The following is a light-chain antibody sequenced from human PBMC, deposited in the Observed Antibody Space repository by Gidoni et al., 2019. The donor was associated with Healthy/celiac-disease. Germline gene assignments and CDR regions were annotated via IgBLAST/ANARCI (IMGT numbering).Light chain of an antibody. CDR2: DVS. Sequence: SALTQPASVAGSPGQSITISCTGTSSDVGGYNYVSWYQQHPGKAPNLMIYDVSNWPSGVSTRFSGSKSGNTASLTISGLQSEDESYYYCSSYTSSSTWVFGGGTKLTVL. CDR1: SSDVGGYNY. J-gene: IGLJ3*02. CDR3: SSYTSSSTWV. V-gene: IGLV2-14*01.